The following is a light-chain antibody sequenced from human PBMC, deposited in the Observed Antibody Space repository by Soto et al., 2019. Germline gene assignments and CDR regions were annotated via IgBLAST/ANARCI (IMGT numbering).Light chain of an antibody. V-gene: IGKV3-20*01. J-gene: IGKJ5*01. CDR1: QSVSSSY. CDR2: GAS. CDR3: QHFGGTTFT. Sequence: EIVLTQSPGTRSLSPGEGATLSCRSSQSVSSSYIAWYQQRPGQTPSLLIYGASTRATGIPDRFSGSGSGTHFTLTISRLEPGDFAVYYCQHFGGTTFTFGQGTRLEI.